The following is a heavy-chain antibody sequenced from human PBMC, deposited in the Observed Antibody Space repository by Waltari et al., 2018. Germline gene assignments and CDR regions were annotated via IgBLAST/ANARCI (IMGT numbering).Heavy chain of an antibody. CDR2: IKQDGSEK. J-gene: IGHJ4*02. D-gene: IGHD2-15*01. V-gene: IGHV3-7*01. CDR3: ARDWCNGGSCNDY. Sequence: EVQLVESGGVLVQQGGSLGLSCAASGFTCRPSWLHGSPRAPGKGLEWVANIKQDGSEKYYVDSVKGRFTISRDNAKNSLYLQMNSLRVEDTAVYYCARDWCNGGSCNDYWGQGTLVTVSS. CDR1: GFTCRPSW.